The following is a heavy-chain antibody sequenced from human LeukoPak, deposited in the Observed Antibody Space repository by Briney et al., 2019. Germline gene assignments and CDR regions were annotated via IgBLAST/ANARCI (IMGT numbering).Heavy chain of an antibody. D-gene: IGHD6-13*01. V-gene: IGHV3-30*18. CDR3: AKDSQYSSTWGSYV. Sequence: GGSLRLSCAASGFTFSSYGMHWVRQAPGKGLEGVAVISYDGSNKYYADSVKGRFTISRDNSKNTLHLQMNSLRAEDTAVYYCAKDSQYSSTWGSYVWGKGTTVTVSS. CDR1: GFTFSSYG. CDR2: ISYDGSNK. J-gene: IGHJ6*04.